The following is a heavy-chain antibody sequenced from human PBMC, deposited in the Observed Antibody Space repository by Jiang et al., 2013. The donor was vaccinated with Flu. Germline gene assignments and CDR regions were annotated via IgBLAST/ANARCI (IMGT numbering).Heavy chain of an antibody. V-gene: IGHV6-1*01. CDR2: TYYRSKWYN. CDR1: GDSVSSNSAA. CDR3: AREESPRWYSSGWYYFDY. J-gene: IGHJ4*02. D-gene: IGHD6-19*01. Sequence: SQTLSLTCAISGDSVSSNSAAWNWIRQSPSRGLEWLGRTYYRSKWYNDYAVSVKSRITINPDTSKNQFSLQLNSVTPEDTAVYYCAREESPRWYSSGWYYFDYWGQGTLVTVSS.